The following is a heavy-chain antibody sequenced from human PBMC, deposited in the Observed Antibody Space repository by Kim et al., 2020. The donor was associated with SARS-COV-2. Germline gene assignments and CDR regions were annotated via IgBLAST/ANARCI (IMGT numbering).Heavy chain of an antibody. D-gene: IGHD3-9*01. Sequence: GGSLRLSCAASGFTFSSYSMNWVRQAPGKGLEWVSSISSSSSYIYYADSVKGRFTISRDNAKNSLYLQMNSLRAEDTAVYYCARDLLRYFDWIRGADYYGMDVWGQGTTVTVSS. J-gene: IGHJ6*02. CDR1: GFTFSSYS. CDR2: ISSSSSYI. V-gene: IGHV3-21*01. CDR3: ARDLLRYFDWIRGADYYGMDV.